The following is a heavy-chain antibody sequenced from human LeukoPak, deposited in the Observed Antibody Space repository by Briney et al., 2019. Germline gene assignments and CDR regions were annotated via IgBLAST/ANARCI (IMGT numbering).Heavy chain of an antibody. Sequence: GGSLRLSCTVSEFTFGDYALSWVRRASGKGLEWGSFLRSKGYGGTTEYAASVKGRFTISRDDSKSIALLQMNSLKTEDTALYYCARTLRAAAGKYYFDYWGQGTPVTVSS. V-gene: IGHV3-49*04. CDR3: ARTLRAAAGKYYFDY. J-gene: IGHJ4*02. CDR2: LRSKGYGGTT. CDR1: EFTFGDYA. D-gene: IGHD6-13*01.